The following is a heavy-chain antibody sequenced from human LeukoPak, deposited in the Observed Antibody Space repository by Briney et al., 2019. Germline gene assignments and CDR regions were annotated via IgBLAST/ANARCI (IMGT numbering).Heavy chain of an antibody. D-gene: IGHD2-15*01. Sequence: GGSLRLSCAASGFTFSSYAMSWVRQAPGKGLEWVSAISGSGGSTYYADSVKGRFTISRDNSKNTLHLQMNSLRAEDTAVHYCAKEDGCSGGSCYYLYYYGMDVWGKGTTVTVSS. CDR2: ISGSGGST. V-gene: IGHV3-23*01. CDR1: GFTFSSYA. CDR3: AKEDGCSGGSCYYLYYYGMDV. J-gene: IGHJ6*04.